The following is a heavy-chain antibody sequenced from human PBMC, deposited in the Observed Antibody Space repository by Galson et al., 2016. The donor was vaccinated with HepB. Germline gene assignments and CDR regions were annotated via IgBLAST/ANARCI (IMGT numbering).Heavy chain of an antibody. V-gene: IGHV1-2*02. D-gene: IGHD2-2*02. CDR1: GYSFAAYS. CDR3: ASYQPVLYAIDS. Sequence: SVKVSCKASGYSFAAYSIYWVRQAPGQGLEWMGWINPNTSGKNYAQNFKGRVTMTRDTSINTAYMELSRLRSDDTAVYYCASYQPVLYAIDSWGQGTLVTVSS. J-gene: IGHJ4*02. CDR2: INPNTSGK.